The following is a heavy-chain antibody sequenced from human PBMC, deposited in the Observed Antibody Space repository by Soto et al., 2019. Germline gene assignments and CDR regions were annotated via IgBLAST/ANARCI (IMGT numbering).Heavy chain of an antibody. CDR2: IHQSGST. CDR1: GGSISSGSYY. Sequence: QVQLQESGPGLVKPSETLSLICTVSGGSISSGSYYWSWMRQLPGKGLEWIGYIHQSGSTYYNPSLNSRFSISLDTSKNQFSLRLSSMTAADTGVYYCARDQYGGGDYFDNWGQGALVTVSS. J-gene: IGHJ4*02. V-gene: IGHV4-31*03. D-gene: IGHD2-2*01. CDR3: ARDQYGGGDYFDN.